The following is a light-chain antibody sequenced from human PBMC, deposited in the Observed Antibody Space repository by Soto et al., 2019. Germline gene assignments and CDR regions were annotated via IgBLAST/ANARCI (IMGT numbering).Light chain of an antibody. Sequence: DIQITQSPSTLCASVGDRVTITCRASQSISSGLAWYQQKPGKAPKVLIYDASSLESGVPSRFSGSGSGTEFTLTINSLQADDFATYYCQQYNNDWTLGQGTKVDIK. V-gene: IGKV1-5*01. CDR3: QQYNNDWT. CDR2: DAS. CDR1: QSISSG. J-gene: IGKJ1*01.